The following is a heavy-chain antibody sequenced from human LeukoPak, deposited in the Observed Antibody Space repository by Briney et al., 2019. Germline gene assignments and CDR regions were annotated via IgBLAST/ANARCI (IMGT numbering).Heavy chain of an antibody. CDR2: ISGGGDAT. Sequence: GGSLRLSCAASDFSFITYAMSWVRRAPGKGLEWVSTISGGGDATYYADSAKGRFTISRDNAKTSLYLQMNSLRAEDTAVYYCARDLSGVTGYTYGRGIDYWGQGTLVTVSS. CDR3: ARDLSGVTGYTYGRGIDY. CDR1: DFSFITYA. J-gene: IGHJ4*02. V-gene: IGHV3-23*01. D-gene: IGHD5-18*01.